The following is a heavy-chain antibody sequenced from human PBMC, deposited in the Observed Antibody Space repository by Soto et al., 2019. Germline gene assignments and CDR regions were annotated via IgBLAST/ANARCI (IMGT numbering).Heavy chain of an antibody. CDR2: ISHSGVT. CDR3: VRDPPRFRGGMDV. CDR1: GASVSSGSDY. D-gene: IGHD3-3*01. V-gene: IGHV4-61*01. J-gene: IGHJ6*02. Sequence: SETLSLTCTVSGASVSSGSDYWNWFRQPPGERPECIGYISHSGVTNYNPSLKSRLTISLDTAKDQVLLRLTSVTATDAAVYCVRDPPRFRGGMDVWGQGTTVTVSS.